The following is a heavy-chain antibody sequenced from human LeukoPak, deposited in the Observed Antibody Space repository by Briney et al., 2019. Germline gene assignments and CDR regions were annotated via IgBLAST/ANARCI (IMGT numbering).Heavy chain of an antibody. CDR3: ATKAAAGTDYYYGMDV. J-gene: IGHJ6*02. D-gene: IGHD6-13*01. V-gene: IGHV1-24*01. Sequence: ASVKVSCKVSGYTLTELSMHWVRQAPGKGLEWMGGFDPEDGETIYAQKFQGRVTMTEDTSTDTAYMELSNLRSEDTAVYYCATKAAAGTDYYYGMDVWGQGTTVTVSS. CDR2: FDPEDGET. CDR1: GYTLTELS.